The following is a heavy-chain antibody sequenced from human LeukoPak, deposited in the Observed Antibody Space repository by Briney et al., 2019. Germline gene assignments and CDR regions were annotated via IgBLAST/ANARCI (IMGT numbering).Heavy chain of an antibody. Sequence: GGSLRLSCAASGFTFSSYSMNWVRQAPGKGLEWVSSISGGSSYIYYADSVKGRFTISRDNAKNSLYLQMNSLRAEDTAVYYCAKAPREYCSSTSCPNWFDSWGQGTLVTVSS. CDR3: AKAPREYCSSTSCPNWFDS. J-gene: IGHJ5*01. D-gene: IGHD2-2*01. CDR2: ISGGSSYI. CDR1: GFTFSSYS. V-gene: IGHV3-21*04.